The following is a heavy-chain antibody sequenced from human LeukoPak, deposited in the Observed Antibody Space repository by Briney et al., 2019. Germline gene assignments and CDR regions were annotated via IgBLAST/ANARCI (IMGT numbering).Heavy chain of an antibody. CDR3: ATDSYGSGRRYYYYYGMDV. V-gene: IGHV1-2*02. D-gene: IGHD3-10*01. CDR2: INPNSGGT. J-gene: IGHJ6*02. Sequence: ASVKVSCKASGYTFTGYYMRWVRQAPGQGLEWMGWINPNSGGTNYAQKFQGRVTMTEDTSTDTAYMELNSLRSEDTAVYYCATDSYGSGRRYYYYYGMDVWGQGTTVTVSS. CDR1: GYTFTGYY.